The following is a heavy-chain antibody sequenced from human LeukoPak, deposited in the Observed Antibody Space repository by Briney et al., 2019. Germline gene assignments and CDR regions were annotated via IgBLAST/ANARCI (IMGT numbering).Heavy chain of an antibody. CDR2: INPSGGST. V-gene: IGHV1-46*01. D-gene: IGHD3-16*02. J-gene: IGHJ4*02. CDR1: GYTFTSYY. Sequence: GASVKVSCKASGYTFTSYYMHWVRQAPGQGLEWMGIINPSGGSTSYAQKFQGRVTMTRDTPTSTVYMELSSLRSEDTAVYYCARDSRMITFGGAIVFDYWGQGTLVTVSS. CDR3: ARDSRMITFGGAIVFDY.